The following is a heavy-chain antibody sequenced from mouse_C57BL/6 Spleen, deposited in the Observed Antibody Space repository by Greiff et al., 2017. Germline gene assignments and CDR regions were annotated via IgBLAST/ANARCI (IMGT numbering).Heavy chain of an antibody. CDR3: ARHRDYHYLDY. V-gene: IGHV5-9*01. D-gene: IGHD2-4*01. CDR2: ISGGGGNT. CDR1: GFTFSSST. Sequence: EVMLVESGGGLVKPGGSLKLSCAASGFTFSSSTMSWVRLTPEKRLEWVATISGGGGNTYYPDSVRGRCTISRDNAKNTLYLQMSSLRSEDTALYYCARHRDYHYLDYWGQGTTLTVSS. J-gene: IGHJ2*01.